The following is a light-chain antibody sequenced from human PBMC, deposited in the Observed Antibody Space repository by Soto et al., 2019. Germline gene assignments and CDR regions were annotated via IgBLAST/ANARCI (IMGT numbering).Light chain of an antibody. J-gene: IGKJ1*01. CDR1: QSVSRS. Sequence: QLTQSPSSLSASVGDRVIITCRASQSVSRSLNWYQQKPGQPPKLLLYAASTLHSGVPSRFSGSGSGTEFTLTISSLQPEDFATYYGQQNPILSPLTFGQGTK. CDR2: AAS. V-gene: IGKV1-39*01. CDR3: QQNPILSPLT.